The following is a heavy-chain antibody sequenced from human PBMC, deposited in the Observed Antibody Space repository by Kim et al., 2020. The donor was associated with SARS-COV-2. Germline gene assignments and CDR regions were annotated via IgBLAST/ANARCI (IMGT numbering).Heavy chain of an antibody. J-gene: IGHJ5*02. CDR2: IYYSGST. CDR1: GDSISSNSYY. Sequence: SETLSLTCTVSGDSISSNSYYWGWIRQPPGKGLEWIGSIYYSGSTYYNPSLKSRVTISVDTSNNQFSLKLSSVTAADTAVYYCASHDFWSGSNWFDPWGQGTLVTVSS. V-gene: IGHV4-39*01. CDR3: ASHDFWSGSNWFDP. D-gene: IGHD3-3*01.